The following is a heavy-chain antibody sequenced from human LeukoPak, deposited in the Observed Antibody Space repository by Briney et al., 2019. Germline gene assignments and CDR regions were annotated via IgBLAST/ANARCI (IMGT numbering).Heavy chain of an antibody. D-gene: IGHD2/OR15-2a*01. CDR3: ARRGRPFFYYMDV. Sequence: QPGGSLRLSCAASGLTFSTYWMSWVRQAPGKGLEWVANIKQDGSEKNYVDSVKGRFTTSRDNAKNSLYLQMNSLRAEDTAVYYCARRGRPFFYYMDVWGKGTTVTVSS. J-gene: IGHJ6*03. CDR1: GLTFSTYW. V-gene: IGHV3-7*01. CDR2: IKQDGSEK.